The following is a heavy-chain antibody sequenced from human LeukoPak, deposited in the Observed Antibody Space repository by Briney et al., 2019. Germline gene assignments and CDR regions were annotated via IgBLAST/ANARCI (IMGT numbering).Heavy chain of an antibody. D-gene: IGHD3-3*01. CDR3: AKDRNYDFWSGYPPGY. CDR2: ISGSGGST. Sequence: QSGGSLRLACAASGFTFSNYAMSWARQAPGKGLEWVSGISGSGGSTYYADSVKGRSTISRDKSKNTLYLQMNSLRAEDTAVYYCAKDRNYDFWSGYPPGYWGQGTLVTVSS. J-gene: IGHJ4*02. CDR1: GFTFSNYA. V-gene: IGHV3-23*01.